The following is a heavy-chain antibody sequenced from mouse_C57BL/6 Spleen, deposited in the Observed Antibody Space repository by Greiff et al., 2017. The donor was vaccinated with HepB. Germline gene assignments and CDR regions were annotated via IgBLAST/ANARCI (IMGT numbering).Heavy chain of an antibody. Sequence: VQLKESVAELVRPGASVKLSCTASGFNIKNTYMHWVKQRPEQGLEWIGRIDPANGNTKYAPKFQGKATITADTSSNTAYLQLSSLTSEDTAIYYCALYYYGSSGWYFDVWGTGTTVTVSS. CDR1: GFNIKNTY. J-gene: IGHJ1*03. D-gene: IGHD1-1*01. CDR2: IDPANGNT. V-gene: IGHV14-3*01. CDR3: ALYYYGSSGWYFDV.